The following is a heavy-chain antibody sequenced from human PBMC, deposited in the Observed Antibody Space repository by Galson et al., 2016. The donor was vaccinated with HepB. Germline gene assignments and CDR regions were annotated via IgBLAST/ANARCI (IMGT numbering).Heavy chain of an antibody. Sequence: QSGAEVKKPGESLKISCTASGYNFSSDWIGWVRQMSGKGLEGVGIIYPGDSYTPSSPSFQGQVTISADKSISTAYLQWRSLKASDTAMYYCARRQVMVGSRDWFDPWGQGTLVTVSS. CDR1: GYNFSSDW. V-gene: IGHV5-51*01. CDR2: IYPGDSYT. J-gene: IGHJ5*02. D-gene: IGHD1-26*01. CDR3: ARRQVMVGSRDWFDP.